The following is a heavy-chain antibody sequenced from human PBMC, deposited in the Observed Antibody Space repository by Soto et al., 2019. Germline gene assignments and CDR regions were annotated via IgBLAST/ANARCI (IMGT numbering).Heavy chain of an antibody. CDR2: INHSGST. J-gene: IGHJ6*02. CDR3: ARLRRREMATITEGVGYYGMDV. V-gene: IGHV4-34*01. CDR1: GGSFSGYY. Sequence: SETLSLTCAVYGGSFSGYYWSWIRQPPGKGLEWIGEINHSGSTNYNPSLKSRVTISVDTSKNQFSLKLSSVTAADTAVYYCARLRRREMATITEGVGYYGMDVWGQGTTVTVSS. D-gene: IGHD5-12*01.